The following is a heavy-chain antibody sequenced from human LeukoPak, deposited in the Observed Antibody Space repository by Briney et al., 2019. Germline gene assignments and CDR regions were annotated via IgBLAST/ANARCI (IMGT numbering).Heavy chain of an antibody. J-gene: IGHJ6*02. CDR3: ARHRGDNWNDPYYYGMDV. Sequence: PSETLSLTCAVYGGSFSGYYWSWIRQPPGKGLEWIGEINHSGSTNYNPSLKSRVTISVDTSKNQFSLKLSSVTAADTAVYYCARHRGDNWNDPYYYGMDVWGQGTTVTVSS. CDR1: GGSFSGYY. V-gene: IGHV4-34*01. CDR2: INHSGST. D-gene: IGHD1-20*01.